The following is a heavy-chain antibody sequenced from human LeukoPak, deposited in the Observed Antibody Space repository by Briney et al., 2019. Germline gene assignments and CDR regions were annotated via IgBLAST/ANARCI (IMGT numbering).Heavy chain of an antibody. CDR2: ISWNSGTI. Sequence: PGGSLRLSCAASGFTFDNYAMHWVRQAPGKGLGWVSGISWNSGTIGYVDSVKGRFTISRDNAKNSLYLQMDSLRAEDMALYYCAKDVSLGFCSGGSCSVHFDYWGQGTLVTVSS. V-gene: IGHV3-9*03. D-gene: IGHD2-15*01. J-gene: IGHJ4*02. CDR1: GFTFDNYA. CDR3: AKDVSLGFCSGGSCSVHFDY.